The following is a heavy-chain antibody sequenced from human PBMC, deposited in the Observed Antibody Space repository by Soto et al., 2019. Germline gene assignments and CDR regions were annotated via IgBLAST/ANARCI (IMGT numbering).Heavy chain of an antibody. V-gene: IGHV3-23*01. D-gene: IGHD2-15*01. CDR1: GLTFSNYA. Sequence: EVQLLESGGGFVQPGGSLRLSCAASGLTFSNYAMSWVRQAPGKGLEWVSAISGSADRTHYADSVQGRFTISRDNSKNTVYLQMNSLRAEDTALYYCANSGAGSCSGGLCYSYWGQGTLVTVSS. CDR2: ISGSADRT. CDR3: ANSGAGSCSGGLCYSY. J-gene: IGHJ4*02.